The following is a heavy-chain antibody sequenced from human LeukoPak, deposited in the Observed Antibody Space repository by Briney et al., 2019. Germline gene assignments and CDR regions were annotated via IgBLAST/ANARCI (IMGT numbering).Heavy chain of an antibody. D-gene: IGHD6-19*01. Sequence: QTGGSLRLSCAASGFSFSTYAMSWVRQPPGKGLEWVSSISGGGDNTYYAESVKGRFTISRDNSKNTLFLQMNSLRAEDTAVFYCAKRSGYTTGWFFDFWGQGTLVTVSS. CDR1: GFSFSTYA. CDR3: AKRSGYTTGWFFDF. V-gene: IGHV3-23*01. J-gene: IGHJ4*02. CDR2: ISGGGDNT.